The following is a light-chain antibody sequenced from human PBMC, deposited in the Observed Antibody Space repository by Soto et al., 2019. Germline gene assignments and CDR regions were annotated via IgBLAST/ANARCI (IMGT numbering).Light chain of an antibody. CDR3: QQYGSSWT. CDR1: QKISSRF. J-gene: IGKJ1*01. CDR2: GAS. V-gene: IGKV3-20*01. Sequence: EILSTQSPGTLSLSPVERATLSCGASQKISSRFLAWYQQTPGQAPRLLTAGASNRATGIPDRFSGSGSGTDFTLTISRLEPEDFAVYSCQQYGSSWTFGQGTKVDI.